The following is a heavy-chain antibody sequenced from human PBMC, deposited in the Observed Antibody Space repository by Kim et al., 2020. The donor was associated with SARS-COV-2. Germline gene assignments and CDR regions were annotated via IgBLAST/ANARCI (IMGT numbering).Heavy chain of an antibody. D-gene: IGHD1-26*01. V-gene: IGHV4-39*01. J-gene: IGHJ4*02. Sequence: SETLSLTCTVSGGSISSSSYYWGWIRQPPGKGLEWIGSIYYSGSTYYNPSLKSRVTISVDTSKNQFSLKLSSVTAADTAVYYCALVGWELPHYWGQGTLVTVSS. CDR1: GGSISSSSYY. CDR3: ALVGWELPHY. CDR2: IYYSGST.